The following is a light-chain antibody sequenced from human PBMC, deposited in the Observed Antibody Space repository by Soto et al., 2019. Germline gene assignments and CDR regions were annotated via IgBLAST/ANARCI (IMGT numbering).Light chain of an antibody. V-gene: IGKV4-1*01. CDR1: QSILYSSNNKNY. J-gene: IGKJ4*01. CDR2: WAS. CDR3: QQYYPTPLT. Sequence: DIVMTQSPDSLAVSLGERATINCKSSQSILYSSNNKNYLAWYQQKAGQPPKLLIYWASTRETGVPDRFSGSGSGTDFTLTISSLQAEDVAVYYCQQYYPTPLTFGGGTKVEIK.